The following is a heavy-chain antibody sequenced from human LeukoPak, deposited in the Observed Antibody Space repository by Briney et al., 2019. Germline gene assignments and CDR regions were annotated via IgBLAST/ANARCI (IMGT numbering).Heavy chain of an antibody. CDR2: ISSSSSYI. J-gene: IGHJ3*02. Sequence: GGSLRLSCAASGFTFSSYSMNWVRQAPGKGLEWVSSISSSSSYIYYADSVEGRFTISRDNAKNSLYLQMNSLRVEDTAVYYCARDLDTYVLLIAYDTFDIWGQGTMVTVAS. V-gene: IGHV3-21*06. D-gene: IGHD2-21*01. CDR1: GFTFSSYS. CDR3: ARDLDTYVLLIAYDTFDI.